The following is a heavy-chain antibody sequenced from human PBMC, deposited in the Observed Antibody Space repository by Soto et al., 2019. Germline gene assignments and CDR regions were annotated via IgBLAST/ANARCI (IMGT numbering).Heavy chain of an antibody. Sequence: SVKVSCKASGGTFSSYTISWVRQAPGQGREWMGRIIPILGIANYAQKFQGRVTITADKSTSTAYMELSSLRSEDTAVYYCAREAQQLVYYYYYMDVWGKGTTVTVSS. V-gene: IGHV1-69*04. J-gene: IGHJ6*03. CDR2: IIPILGIA. CDR3: AREAQQLVYYYYYMDV. CDR1: GGTFSSYT. D-gene: IGHD6-6*01.